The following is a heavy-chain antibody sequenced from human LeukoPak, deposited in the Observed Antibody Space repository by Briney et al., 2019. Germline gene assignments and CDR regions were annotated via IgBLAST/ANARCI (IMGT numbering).Heavy chain of an antibody. CDR2: INHSGST. D-gene: IGHD3-10*01. Sequence: PSETLPLTCAVYGGSFSGYYWSWIRQPPGKGLEWIGEINHSGSTNYNPSLKSRVTISVDTSKNQFSLKLSSVTAADTAVYYCARGRGYYGSGRGYWYFDLWGRGTLVTVSS. J-gene: IGHJ2*01. CDR1: GGSFSGYY. CDR3: ARGRGYYGSGRGYWYFDL. V-gene: IGHV4-34*01.